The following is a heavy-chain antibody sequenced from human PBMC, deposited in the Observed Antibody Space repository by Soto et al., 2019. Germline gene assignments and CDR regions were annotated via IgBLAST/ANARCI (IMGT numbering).Heavy chain of an antibody. CDR1: GYTFTGYY. D-gene: IGHD2-2*02. J-gene: IGHJ6*02. CDR2: INPNSGGT. CDR3: ARDYCSSTSCYTDYYGMHV. Sequence: GASVKVSCKASGYTFTGYYMHWVRQAAGQGLEWMGWINPNSGGTNYAQKFQGRVTMTRDTSISTAYMELSRLRSDDTAVYYCARDYCSSTSCYTDYYGMHVWGQGTTVTVSS. V-gene: IGHV1-2*02.